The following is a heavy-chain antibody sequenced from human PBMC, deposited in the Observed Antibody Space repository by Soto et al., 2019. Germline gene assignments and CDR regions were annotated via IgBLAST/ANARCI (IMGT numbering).Heavy chain of an antibody. V-gene: IGHV5-51*01. D-gene: IGHD3-3*01. CDR3: ARVAIFGEVRAFDI. CDR1: GYIFGNYW. Sequence: GESLKISCKGSGYIFGNYWIGWLRQMPVKGLEWMGIIYGSDSDTRYSPSFQVQVTISADKSISTAYLQWSSLKASDTAMYYCARVAIFGEVRAFDIWGQGTMVTVSS. CDR2: IYGSDSDT. J-gene: IGHJ3*02.